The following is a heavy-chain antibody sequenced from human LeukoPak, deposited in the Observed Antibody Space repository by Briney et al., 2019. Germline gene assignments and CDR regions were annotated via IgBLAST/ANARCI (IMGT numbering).Heavy chain of an antibody. CDR3: AREVATISGVDY. CDR1: GYTFTTYY. Sequence: GASVKVSCKASGYTFTTYYIHWVRQAPGQGLEWMGIINPSGGSTSYAQKFQGRVTMTRDMSTSTVYMELSSLRSEDTAVYYCAREVATISGVDYWGQGTLVTVSS. CDR2: INPSGGST. D-gene: IGHD5-24*01. J-gene: IGHJ4*02. V-gene: IGHV1-46*01.